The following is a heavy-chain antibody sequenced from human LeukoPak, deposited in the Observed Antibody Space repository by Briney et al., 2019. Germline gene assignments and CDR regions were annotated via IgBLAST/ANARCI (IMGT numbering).Heavy chain of an antibody. Sequence: SETLSLTCAVSGGSISSGGYSWSWIRQPLGKGLEWIGYIYYSGSTYYNPSLKSRVTISVDTSKNQFSLKLSSVTAADTAVYYCARDNPYGSGTDYWGQGTLVTVSS. CDR3: ARDNPYGSGTDY. D-gene: IGHD3-10*01. CDR1: GGSISSGGYS. CDR2: IYYSGST. V-gene: IGHV4-30-4*07. J-gene: IGHJ4*02.